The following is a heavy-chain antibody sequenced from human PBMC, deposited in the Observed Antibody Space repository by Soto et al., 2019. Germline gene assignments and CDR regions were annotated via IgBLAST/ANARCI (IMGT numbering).Heavy chain of an antibody. V-gene: IGHV1-8*01. CDR2: MNPNSGNT. Sequence: QVQLVQSGAEVKKPGASVKVSCKASGYTFTSYDINWVRQATGQGLEWMGWMNPNSGNTGYAQQFQGRVTMTRNTSISTAYMELSSLRSEDTAVYYCARSCSGGSCYHRGNWFDPWGQGTLVTVSS. J-gene: IGHJ5*02. D-gene: IGHD2-15*01. CDR1: GYTFTSYD. CDR3: ARSCSGGSCYHRGNWFDP.